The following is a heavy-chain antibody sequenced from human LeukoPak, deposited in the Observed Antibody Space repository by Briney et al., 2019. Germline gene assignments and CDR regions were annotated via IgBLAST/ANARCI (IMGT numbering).Heavy chain of an antibody. J-gene: IGHJ6*03. Sequence: GGSLRLSCAASGFTFSSYAMSWVRQAPGKGLEWVSAISGSGGSTYYADSVKGRFTISRDNSRNTLYLQMNSLRAEDTAVYYCAKGSFYSNYYYYYYMDVWGKGTTVTVSS. CDR1: GFTFSSYA. V-gene: IGHV3-23*01. D-gene: IGHD4-11*01. CDR2: ISGSGGST. CDR3: AKGSFYSNYYYYYYMDV.